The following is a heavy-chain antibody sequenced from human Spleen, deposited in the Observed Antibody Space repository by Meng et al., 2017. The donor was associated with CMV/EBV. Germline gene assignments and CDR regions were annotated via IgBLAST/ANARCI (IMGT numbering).Heavy chain of an antibody. D-gene: IGHD2-8*02. CDR3: ATSQCTSANCRDAYNWFDS. CDR2: ITPIVVTP. J-gene: IGHJ5*01. CDR1: FSDYT. V-gene: IGHV1-69*08. Sequence: FSDYTVIWVRQAPGQGLEWMRRITPIVVTPRYAQIVQYRVTITADKLTSTTYMELSGLKSEDTAVYYCATSQCTSANCRDAYNWFDSWGQGTLVTVSS.